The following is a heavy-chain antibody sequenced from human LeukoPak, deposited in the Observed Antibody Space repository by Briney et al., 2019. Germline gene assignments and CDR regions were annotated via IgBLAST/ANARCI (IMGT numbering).Heavy chain of an antibody. Sequence: PSETLSLTCAVYDGSFSGYYWSWIRQPPGKGLEWIGEINHSGSTNYNPSLKSRVTISLDTSKSQFSLKVGYVTAADTAVYYCARHCSYGSGSYYEPYYYYYYMDVWGKGTTVTISS. J-gene: IGHJ6*03. CDR1: DGSFSGYY. D-gene: IGHD3-10*01. CDR3: ARHCSYGSGSYYEPYYYYYYMDV. V-gene: IGHV4-34*01. CDR2: INHSGST.